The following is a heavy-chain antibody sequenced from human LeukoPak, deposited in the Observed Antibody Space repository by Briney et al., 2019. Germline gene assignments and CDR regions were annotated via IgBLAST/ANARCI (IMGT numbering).Heavy chain of an antibody. CDR2: IRYDGSNK. CDR1: GFTFSSYG. V-gene: IGHV3-30*02. D-gene: IGHD1-26*01. Sequence: GGSLRLSCAASGFTFSSYGMHWVRQAPGKGLEWVAFIRYDGSNKYYADSVKGRFTISRDNSKNTLYLQMNSLRAEDTAVYYCAKDVSGSYSGSYFDYWGQGTLVTVSS. J-gene: IGHJ4*02. CDR3: AKDVSGSYSGSYFDY.